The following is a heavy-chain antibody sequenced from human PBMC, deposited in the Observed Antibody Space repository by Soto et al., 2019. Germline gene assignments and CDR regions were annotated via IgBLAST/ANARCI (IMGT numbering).Heavy chain of an antibody. CDR3: ASGSYFVN. V-gene: IGHV3-30-3*01. CDR1: GLPFSTYQ. D-gene: IGHD1-26*01. Sequence: QLVESGGGVVQPGTSLRLSCVASGLPFSTYQMYWVRQAPGKGLEGVAVMTFDGSTKYHADSVRGRFTISRDNSKNTLYLDMRSLRIEDTAVYYYASGSYFVNWGLGTLVTVSS. CDR2: MTFDGSTK. J-gene: IGHJ4*02.